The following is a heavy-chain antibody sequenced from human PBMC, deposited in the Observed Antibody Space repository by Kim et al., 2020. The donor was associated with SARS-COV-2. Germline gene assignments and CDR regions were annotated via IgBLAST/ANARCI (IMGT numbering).Heavy chain of an antibody. V-gene: IGHV4-4*02. CDR2: IHHTGST. Sequence: SETLSLTCAVSGDSVSSSGHWSWVRQPPGKGLEWIGQIHHTGSTSYKTSLRSRVTISIGKSSNQVSLQLTSVTAADTAVYYCARHGGYHFDNWGQGALVTVSS. J-gene: IGHJ4*02. CDR3: ARHGGYHFDN. D-gene: IGHD6-19*01. CDR1: GDSVSSSGH.